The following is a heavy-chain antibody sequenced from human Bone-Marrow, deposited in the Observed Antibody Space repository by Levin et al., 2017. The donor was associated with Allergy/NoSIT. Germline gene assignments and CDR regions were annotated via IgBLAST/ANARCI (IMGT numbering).Heavy chain of an antibody. CDR3: ARAKTSIEGAGRYYYGMDV. V-gene: IGHV4-59*01. CDR2: IYYSGST. CDR1: GGSISSYY. D-gene: IGHD3-16*01. J-gene: IGHJ6*02. Sequence: SETLSLTCTVSGGSISSYYWSWIRQPPGKGLEWIGYIYYSGSTNYNPSLKSRVTISVDTSKNQFSLKLSSVTAADTAVYYCARAKTSIEGAGRYYYGMDVWGQGTTVTVSS.